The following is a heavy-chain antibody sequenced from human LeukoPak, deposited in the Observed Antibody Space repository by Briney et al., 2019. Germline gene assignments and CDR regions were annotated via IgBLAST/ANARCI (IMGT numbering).Heavy chain of an antibody. CDR3: ARLPLDTAMVTDY. D-gene: IGHD5-18*01. Sequence: PSETLSLTCTVSGGSTSSSSYYWGWIRQPPGKGLEWIGNIFYSGTTYYNPSLKSRVAIAVDTSRNQFSLKLSSVTAADTAAYYCARLPLDTAMVTDYWGQGTLVTVSS. CDR1: GGSTSSSSYY. CDR2: IFYSGTT. J-gene: IGHJ4*02. V-gene: IGHV4-39*01.